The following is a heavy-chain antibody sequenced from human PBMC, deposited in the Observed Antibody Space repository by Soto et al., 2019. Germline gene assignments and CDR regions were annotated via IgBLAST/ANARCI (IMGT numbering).Heavy chain of an antibody. CDR1: GFTFSSYG. Sequence: QVQLVESGGGVVQPGRSLRLSCAASGFTFSSYGMHWVRQAPGKGLEWVAVIWYDGSNKYYADSVKGRFTISRDNSKNTLYLQMNSLRAEDTAVYYCARDYYGSGRGKYYYYGMDVWGQGTTVTVSS. CDR2: IWYDGSNK. CDR3: ARDYYGSGRGKYYYYGMDV. D-gene: IGHD3-10*01. J-gene: IGHJ6*02. V-gene: IGHV3-33*01.